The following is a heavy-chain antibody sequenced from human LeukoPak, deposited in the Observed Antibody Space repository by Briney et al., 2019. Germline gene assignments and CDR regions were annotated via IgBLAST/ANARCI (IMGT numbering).Heavy chain of an antibody. V-gene: IGHV4-59*01. CDR3: ARGSPGTRWFDP. CDR2: ICYSGST. D-gene: IGHD1-1*01. CDR1: GGSISSYY. J-gene: IGHJ5*02. Sequence: SETLSLTCTVSGGSISSYYWSWIRQPPGKGLEWIGYICYSGSTNYNPSLKSRVTISVDTSKNQFSLKLSSVTAADTAVYYCARGSPGTRWFDPWGQGTLVTVSS.